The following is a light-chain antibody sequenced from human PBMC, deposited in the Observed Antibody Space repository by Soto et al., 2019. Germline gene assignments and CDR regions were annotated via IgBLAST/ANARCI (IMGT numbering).Light chain of an antibody. Sequence: AIRMTQSPSSFSASTGDRITITCRASQGISSYLAWYQQKPGKAPKLLIYAASTLQSGVPSRFSGSGFGTDFTLTINCLQSEDFATYYWQQYYSYPLTFGQGTKVEIK. J-gene: IGKJ1*01. CDR2: AAS. CDR3: QQYYSYPLT. V-gene: IGKV1-8*01. CDR1: QGISSY.